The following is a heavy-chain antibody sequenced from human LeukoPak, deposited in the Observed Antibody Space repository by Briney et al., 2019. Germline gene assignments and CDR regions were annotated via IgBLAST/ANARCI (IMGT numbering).Heavy chain of an antibody. Sequence: GGSLRLSCAASGFTFSSYWMSWVRQAPGKGLEWVAYIKQDGSEKYYVDSVKGRFTISRDNAKNSLYLQMNSLRAEDTAVYYCARESGSSNDAFDIWGQGTMVTVSS. J-gene: IGHJ3*02. D-gene: IGHD3-10*01. V-gene: IGHV3-7*01. CDR2: IKQDGSEK. CDR1: GFTFSSYW. CDR3: ARESGSSNDAFDI.